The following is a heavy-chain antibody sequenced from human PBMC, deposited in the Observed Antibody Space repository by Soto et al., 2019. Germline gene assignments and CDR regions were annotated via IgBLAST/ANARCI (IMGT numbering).Heavy chain of an antibody. Sequence: AGCLRLSCAASGFSFSTYAMSWVRQAPGKGLEWVSGISAGGGNTYYADSVRGRFTISRDNSKNTVDLQISSLRAEDTALYYCAKHSEYQLLSWLDPWGLGTLVTVPQ. D-gene: IGHD2-2*01. CDR2: ISAGGGNT. J-gene: IGHJ5*02. CDR1: GFSFSTYA. V-gene: IGHV3-23*01. CDR3: AKHSEYQLLSWLDP.